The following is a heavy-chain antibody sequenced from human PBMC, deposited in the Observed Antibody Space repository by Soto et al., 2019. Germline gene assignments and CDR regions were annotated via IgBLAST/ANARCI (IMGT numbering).Heavy chain of an antibody. CDR2: IFSNDEK. CDR3: ARITLYSSSWYEDY. V-gene: IGHV2-26*01. Sequence: QVTLKESGPVLVKPTETLTLTCTVSGFSLSNARMGVSWICQPPGKALEWLAHIFSNDEKSYSTSLKSRLTISKDTSKSQVVLTMTNMDPVDTATYYCARITLYSSSWYEDYWGQGTLVTVSS. J-gene: IGHJ4*02. CDR1: GFSLSNARMG. D-gene: IGHD6-13*01.